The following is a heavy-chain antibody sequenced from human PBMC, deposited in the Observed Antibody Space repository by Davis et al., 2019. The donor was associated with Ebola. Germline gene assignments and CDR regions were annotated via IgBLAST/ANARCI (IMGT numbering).Heavy chain of an antibody. CDR3: ATRSIGARPMY. Sequence: PSETLSLTCALYGGSFSGYSWTWIRQPPGKGLEWIGEINHSGSTNYNPSLKSRVTTSVDTSKNQFSLNLSSVTAADTAVYYCATRSIGARPMYWAQGTLVTVSS. J-gene: IGHJ4*02. CDR1: GGSFSGYS. V-gene: IGHV4-34*01. CDR2: INHSGST. D-gene: IGHD6-6*01.